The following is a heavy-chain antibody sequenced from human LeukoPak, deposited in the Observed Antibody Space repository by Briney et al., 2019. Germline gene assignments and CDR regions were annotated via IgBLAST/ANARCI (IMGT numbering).Heavy chain of an antibody. V-gene: IGHV3-7*01. CDR3: ARDVRYYYDSSGYTPRGYYFDY. J-gene: IGHJ4*02. CDR1: GFTFSSYW. CDR2: IKQDGSEK. D-gene: IGHD3-22*01. Sequence: GGSLRLSCAASGFTFSSYWMSWVRQAPGKGLEWVANIKQDGSEKYYVDSVKGRFTISRDNAKNSLYLQMNSLRAEDTAVYYCARDVRYYYDSSGYTPRGYYFDYWGQGTLVTVSS.